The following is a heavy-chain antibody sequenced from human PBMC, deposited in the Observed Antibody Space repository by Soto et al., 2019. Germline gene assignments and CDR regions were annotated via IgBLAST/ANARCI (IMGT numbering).Heavy chain of an antibody. CDR3: AKATATGGGAFDI. Sequence: GGSLRLSCAASGFICTSYDMSWVRQTPGEGLEWVSTILVSDSTHYEDSVRGRFTISRDRSKNTVYLQMNSLTAGDTAVYYCAKATATGGGAFDICGQGTMVTVSS. V-gene: IGHV3-23*01. D-gene: IGHD2-8*02. CDR1: GFICTSYD. CDR2: ILVSDST. J-gene: IGHJ3*02.